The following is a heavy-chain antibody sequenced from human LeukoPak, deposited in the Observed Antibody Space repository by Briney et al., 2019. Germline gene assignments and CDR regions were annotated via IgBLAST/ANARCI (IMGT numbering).Heavy chain of an antibody. CDR1: GGSISSGSYD. D-gene: IGHD3-22*01. Sequence: SQTLSLTCSVSGGSISSGSYDWGWLREPAGKGLEWIGRIYTSGSTNYNPSVKSRFTISVDTSKNQFSLKLSSVTAADTAVYYCARDLYYYDSSGYYLWGFDIWGQGTMVTVSS. V-gene: IGHV4-61*02. J-gene: IGHJ3*02. CDR3: ARDLYYYDSSGYYLWGFDI. CDR2: IYTSGST.